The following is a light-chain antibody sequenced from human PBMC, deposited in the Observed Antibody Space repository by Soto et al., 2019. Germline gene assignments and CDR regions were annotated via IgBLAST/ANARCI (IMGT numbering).Light chain of an antibody. Sequence: EVVLTQSPGTLSLSPGERATLPCRASQSVGNNYLAWYQQKPGQAPRLLIYDASTRATGIPDRFSGSGSGTDFTLSISRLEHEDFAVYYCQQYAYSPRTFGRGTKLEIK. CDR3: QQYAYSPRT. J-gene: IGKJ2*01. CDR1: QSVGNNY. CDR2: DAS. V-gene: IGKV3-20*01.